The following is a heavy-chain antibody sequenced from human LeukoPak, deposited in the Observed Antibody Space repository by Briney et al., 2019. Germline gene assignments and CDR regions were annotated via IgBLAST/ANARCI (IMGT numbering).Heavy chain of an antibody. J-gene: IGHJ5*02. CDR2: IYYSGST. CDR1: GASISSNSDY. CDR3: ARVSITMIVVVPSNWFDP. Sequence: SETLSLTCAVSGASISSNSDYWGWIRQPPGKGLEWIGSIYYSGSTYYNPSLKSRVTISVDTSKNQFSLKLSSVTAADTAVYYCARVSITMIVVVPSNWFDPWGQGTLVTVSS. D-gene: IGHD3-22*01. V-gene: IGHV4-39*07.